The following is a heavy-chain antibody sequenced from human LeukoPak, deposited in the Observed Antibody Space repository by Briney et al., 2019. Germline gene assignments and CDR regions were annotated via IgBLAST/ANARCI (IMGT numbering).Heavy chain of an antibody. Sequence: GASVKVSCKASGYTFTGYYMHWVRQAPGQGLEWMGWINPNSGGTNYAQKFQGRVTMTRDTSISTAYMELSSLRSEDTAVYYCARGFAAYDTSDYAFSYYWGQGTLVTVSS. CDR2: INPNSGGT. D-gene: IGHD3-22*01. V-gene: IGHV1-2*02. CDR1: GYTFTGYY. J-gene: IGHJ4*02. CDR3: ARGFAAYDTSDYAFSYY.